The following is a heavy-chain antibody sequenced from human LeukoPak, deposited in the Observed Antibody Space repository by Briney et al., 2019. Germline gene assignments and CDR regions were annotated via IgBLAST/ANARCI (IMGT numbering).Heavy chain of an antibody. D-gene: IGHD5-24*01. J-gene: IGHJ4*02. CDR1: GGAFSSYA. CDR3: ATGDGYTTFDY. V-gene: IGHV1-69*06. CDR2: IIPIFGTA. Sequence: SVKVSCKASGGAFSSYAISWVRQAPGQGLEWMGGIIPIFGTANYAQKFQGRVTITEDTSTDTAYMELSSLRSEDTAVYYCATGDGYTTFDYWGQGTLVTVSS.